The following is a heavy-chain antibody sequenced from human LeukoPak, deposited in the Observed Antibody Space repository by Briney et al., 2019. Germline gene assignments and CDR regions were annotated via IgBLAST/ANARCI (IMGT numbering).Heavy chain of an antibody. J-gene: IGHJ6*02. CDR3: ARALGYSYGPIYYYGMDV. CDR2: IIPIFGTA. Sequence: SVKVSCKASGGTFSSYAISWVRQAPGQGLEWMGGIIPIFGTANYAQKFQGRVTITADESTSTAYMELSSLRSEDTAVYYCARALGYSYGPIYYYGMDVWGQGTTVTVTS. D-gene: IGHD5-18*01. CDR1: GGTFSSYA. V-gene: IGHV1-69*01.